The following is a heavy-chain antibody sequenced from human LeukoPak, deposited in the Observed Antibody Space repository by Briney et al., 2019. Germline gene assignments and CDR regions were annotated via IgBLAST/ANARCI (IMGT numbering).Heavy chain of an antibody. CDR1: GYTFTSYG. CDR3: ARHPNLRFLEWLLVFDY. J-gene: IGHJ4*02. CDR2: ISAYNGNT. D-gene: IGHD3-3*01. Sequence: ASVKVSCKASGYTFTSYGISWVRQAPGQGLEWMGWISAYNGNTNYAQKLQGRVTMTTDTSTSTAYMELRSLRSDDTAVYYCARHPNLRFLEWLLVFDYWGQGTLVTVSS. V-gene: IGHV1-18*01.